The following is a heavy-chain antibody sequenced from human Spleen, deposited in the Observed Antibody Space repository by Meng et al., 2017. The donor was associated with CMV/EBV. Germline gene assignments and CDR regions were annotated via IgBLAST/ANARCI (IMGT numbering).Heavy chain of an antibody. Sequence: GGYLRLSCAASGFTFSSYSMNWVRQAPGKGLEWVSSISSSSSYIYYADSVKGRFTISRDNAKNSLYLQMNSLRAEDTAVYYCARDKNVDQLGFYYYYGMDVWGQGTTVTVSS. J-gene: IGHJ6*02. CDR3: ARDKNVDQLGFYYYYGMDV. D-gene: IGHD2-2*01. CDR1: GFTFSSYS. CDR2: ISSSSSYI. V-gene: IGHV3-21*01.